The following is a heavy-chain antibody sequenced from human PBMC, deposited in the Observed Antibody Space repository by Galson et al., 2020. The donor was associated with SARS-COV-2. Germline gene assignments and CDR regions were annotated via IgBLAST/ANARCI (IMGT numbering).Heavy chain of an antibody. Sequence: GESLKISCAASGFTFSNYGMHWVLQAPGKGLEWVAFISHDGGHRHYADSVTGRFTISRDNSKNTLYLQMNSLRSEDTALYYCATSQGGSCSITNCHSPKDWLDPWGQGTLVTVSS. CDR1: GFTFSNYG. V-gene: IGHV3-30*03. J-gene: IGHJ5*02. CDR3: ATSQGGSCSITNCHSPKDWLDP. CDR2: ISHDGGHR. D-gene: IGHD2-2*01.